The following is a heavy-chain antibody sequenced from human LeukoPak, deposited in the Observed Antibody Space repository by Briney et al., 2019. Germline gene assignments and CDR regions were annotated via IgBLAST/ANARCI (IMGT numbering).Heavy chain of an antibody. V-gene: IGHV1-69*05. CDR1: GGTFSSYA. CDR2: IIPIFGTA. Sequence: SVKVSCKASGGTFSSYANSWVRQAPGQGLEWMGRIIPIFGTANYAQKFQGRVTITTDESTSTAYMELSSLRSEDTAVYYCARDVAIPPPKNYYYMDVWGKGTTVTVSS. CDR3: ARDVAIPPPKNYYYMDV. D-gene: IGHD2-21*01. J-gene: IGHJ6*03.